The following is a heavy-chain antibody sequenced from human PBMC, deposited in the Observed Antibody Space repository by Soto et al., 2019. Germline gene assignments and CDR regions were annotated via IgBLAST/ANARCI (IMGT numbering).Heavy chain of an antibody. CDR1: GFTFSSFA. CDR3: ARADDSSMNDFDY. V-gene: IGHV3-30-3*01. Sequence: QVQLVESGGGVVQPGRSLRLSCAASGFTFSSFAIHWVRQAPGKGLEWVSRISYDGSNKYYADSVKGRFTISRDNSKNTLSLQMDGLRAEDTGVYYCARADDSSMNDFDYWGQGTLVTVSS. D-gene: IGHD3-22*01. CDR2: ISYDGSNK. J-gene: IGHJ4*02.